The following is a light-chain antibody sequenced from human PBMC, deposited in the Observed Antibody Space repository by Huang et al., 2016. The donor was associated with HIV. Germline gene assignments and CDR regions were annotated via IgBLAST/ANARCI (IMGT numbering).Light chain of an antibody. Sequence: EIVLTQSPATLSLSPGERATLSCRASQGVSSYLAWYQQQPGQAPRLLIYDASNRATGIPARFSGSGSGTDFTLTISSLEPEDFAVYYCQQRSNWPLTFGPGTKVDIK. J-gene: IGKJ3*01. CDR2: DAS. V-gene: IGKV3-11*01. CDR1: QGVSSY. CDR3: QQRSNWPLT.